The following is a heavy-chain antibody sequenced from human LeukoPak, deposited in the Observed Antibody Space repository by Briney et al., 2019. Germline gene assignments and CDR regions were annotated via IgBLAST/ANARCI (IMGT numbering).Heavy chain of an antibody. CDR1: GFIFNNYG. CDR2: ISNDGGGT. J-gene: IGHJ5*02. CDR3: AKGSSGYFVDL. Sequence: PGGSLRLSCAASGFIFNNYGLIWVRQAPGKGLEWVSAISNDGGGTNYADFVKGRFTISRGNSKNTLFLQMNSLRAEDTALYYCAKGSSGYFVDLWGQGTLVTVSS. V-gene: IGHV3-23*01. D-gene: IGHD3-22*01.